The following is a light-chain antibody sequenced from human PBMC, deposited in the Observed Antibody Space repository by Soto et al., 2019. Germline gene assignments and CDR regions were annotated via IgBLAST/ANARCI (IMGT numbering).Light chain of an antibody. V-gene: IGLV4-69*02. CDR3: QTWSSGTGWV. CDR1: SGLSSHA. Sequence: QSVLTQSPSASASLGDSVKLTCTLTSGLSSHAIAWHQQRPEKGPRYLIKLNSDGSHTKGDGIPDRFSGSSSGAERYLSISSLQSEDEADYYCQTWSSGTGWVFGGGTKLTVL. J-gene: IGLJ3*02. CDR2: LNSDGSH.